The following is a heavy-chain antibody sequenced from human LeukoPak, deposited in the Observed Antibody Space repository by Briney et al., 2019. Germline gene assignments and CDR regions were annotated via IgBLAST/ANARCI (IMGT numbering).Heavy chain of an antibody. Sequence: SQTLSLTCAVSGGSISSGGYSWSWIRQPPGKGLGWIGYIYHSGSTYYNPSLKSRVTISVDRSKNQFSLKLSSVTAADTAVYYCASRNYDTDAFDIWGQGTMVTVSS. D-gene: IGHD3-9*01. J-gene: IGHJ3*02. CDR3: ASRNYDTDAFDI. CDR1: GGSISSGGYS. CDR2: IYHSGST. V-gene: IGHV4-30-2*01.